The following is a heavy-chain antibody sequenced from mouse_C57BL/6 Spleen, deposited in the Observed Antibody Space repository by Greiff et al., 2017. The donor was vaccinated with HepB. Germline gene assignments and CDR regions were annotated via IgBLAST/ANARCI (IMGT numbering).Heavy chain of an antibody. Sequence: EVQGVESGGGLVKPGGSLKLSCAASGFTFSSYTMSWVRQTPEKRLEWVATISGGGGNTYYPDSVKGRFTISRDNAKNTLYLQMSSLRSEDTALYYCARHVPYDYDNYFDYWGQGTTLTVSS. CDR3: ARHVPYDYDNYFDY. V-gene: IGHV5-9*01. CDR1: GFTFSSYT. CDR2: ISGGGGNT. D-gene: IGHD2-4*01. J-gene: IGHJ2*01.